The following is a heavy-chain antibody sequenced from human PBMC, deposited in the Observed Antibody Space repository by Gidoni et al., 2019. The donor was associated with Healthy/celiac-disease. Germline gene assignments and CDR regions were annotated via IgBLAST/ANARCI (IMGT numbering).Heavy chain of an antibody. CDR2: LNPSGGST. CDR3: ARMGSGWYWYFDL. D-gene: IGHD6-19*01. Sequence: QVQLVQSGAAVQKPGASVKVSCKASGYTFTSYYLHWVRQAPGQGLEWMGRLNPSGGSTSYEQKFQGRVTMTRDTTTSTVYMELSSLRSEDTAVYYCARMGSGWYWYFDLWGRGTLVTVTS. J-gene: IGHJ2*01. V-gene: IGHV1-46*01. CDR1: GYTFTSYY.